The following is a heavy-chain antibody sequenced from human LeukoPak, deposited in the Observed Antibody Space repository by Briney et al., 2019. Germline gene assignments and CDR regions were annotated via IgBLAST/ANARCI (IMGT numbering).Heavy chain of an antibody. J-gene: IGHJ3*02. CDR1: GFTFSSYA. CDR2: ISGSGGST. CDR3: AKDLGAVAGPMNAFDI. Sequence: GGSLRLSCAASGFTFSSYAMSWVRQAPGKGLEWVSAISGSGGSTYYADSVKGRFTISRDNSKNTLYLQMNSLRAEDTAAYYCAKDLGAVAGPMNAFDIWGQGTMVTVSS. D-gene: IGHD6-19*01. V-gene: IGHV3-23*01.